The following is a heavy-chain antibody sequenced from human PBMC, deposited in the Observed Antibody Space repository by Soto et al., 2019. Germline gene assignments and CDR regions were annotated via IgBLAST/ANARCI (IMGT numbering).Heavy chain of an antibody. CDR3: ARDGGPPQFDY. CDR2: IWYDGSNK. V-gene: IGHV3-33*01. Sequence: QVQLVESGGGVVQPGRSLRLSCAASGFTFSSYGMHWVRQAPGKGLEWVAVIWYDGSNKYYADSVKGRFTISRDNSKNTLDLQMNSLRAEDTAVYSCARDGGPPQFDYWGQGTLVTVSS. J-gene: IGHJ4*02. CDR1: GFTFSSYG. D-gene: IGHD3-16*01.